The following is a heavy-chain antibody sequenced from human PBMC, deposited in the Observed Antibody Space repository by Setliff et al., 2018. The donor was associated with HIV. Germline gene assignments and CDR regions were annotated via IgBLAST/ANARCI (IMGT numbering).Heavy chain of an antibody. CDR3: ARGGYSSSWYTYYGMDV. CDR1: GGSFSGYY. J-gene: IGHJ6*02. CDR2: INHSGST. V-gene: IGHV4-34*01. Sequence: SETLSLTCAVYGGSFSGYYWSWIRQPPGKGLEWIGEINHSGSTNHNPSLNSRVTISVGMASDQFFLSLSSVTAADTAVYYCARGGYSSSWYTYYGMDVWGQGTTVTVSS. D-gene: IGHD6-13*01.